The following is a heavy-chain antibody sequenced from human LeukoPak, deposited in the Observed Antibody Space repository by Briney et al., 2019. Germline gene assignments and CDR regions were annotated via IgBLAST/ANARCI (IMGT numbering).Heavy chain of an antibody. CDR1: GFTFSKYA. D-gene: IGHD3-10*02. V-gene: IGHV3-23*01. CDR2: ISNTGDTI. Sequence: GGSLRLSCVASGFTFSKYAMSWVRQAPGKGLEWVSGISNTGDTIHYADSVKGRFTISRDNSKNTLYLEMNSLRAEDMAVYYCATLYVFHYFDYWGQGTLVTVSS. J-gene: IGHJ4*02. CDR3: ATLYVFHYFDY.